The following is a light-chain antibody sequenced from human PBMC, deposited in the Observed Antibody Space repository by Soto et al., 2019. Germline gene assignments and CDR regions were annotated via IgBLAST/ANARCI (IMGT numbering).Light chain of an antibody. CDR3: SSYAGSNNLV. V-gene: IGLV2-8*01. J-gene: IGLJ3*02. Sequence: QSALTQPPSASGSPGQSVTISCTGTRSDVGGYNFVSWYQQHPGKAPKLMIYEVSKRPSGVPARFSGSKSGNTASLTVSGRQAEDEADYYCSSYAGSNNLVFGGGTKLTVL. CDR2: EVS. CDR1: RSDVGGYNF.